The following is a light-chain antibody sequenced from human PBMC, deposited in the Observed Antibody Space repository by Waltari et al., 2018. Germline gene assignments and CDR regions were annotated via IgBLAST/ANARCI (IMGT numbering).Light chain of an antibody. CDR2: GAS. V-gene: IGKV3-20*01. CDR1: QTVRTTY. CDR3: QQYDISPLT. J-gene: IGKJ4*01. Sequence: EIVLTQSPGTLSLSPGERATLSCRASQTVRTTYLAWYQPKHGQAPTLLIYGASSRAPGIPDRFSGSGSGTDFSLTISSLEPEDFAVYYCQQYDISPLTFGGGTKVEIK.